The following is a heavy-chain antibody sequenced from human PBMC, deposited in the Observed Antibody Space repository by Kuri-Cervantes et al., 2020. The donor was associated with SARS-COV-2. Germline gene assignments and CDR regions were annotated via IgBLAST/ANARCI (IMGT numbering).Heavy chain of an antibody. Sequence: SETLPLTCTVSGGSVSSGSYYWGWIRQPPGKGLEWIGSIYYSGSIYYNPPLKSRVTISVDTSKNQFSLKLTSVTAADTAVYYCARTVAAGNWFAPWGQGTLVTVSS. CDR3: ARTVAAGNWFAP. D-gene: IGHD1-14*01. CDR1: GGSVSSGSYY. J-gene: IGHJ5*02. CDR2: IYYSGSI. V-gene: IGHV4-39*07.